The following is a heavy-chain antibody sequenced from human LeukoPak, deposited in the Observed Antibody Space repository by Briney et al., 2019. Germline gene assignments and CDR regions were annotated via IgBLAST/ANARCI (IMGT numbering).Heavy chain of an antibody. J-gene: IGHJ4*02. D-gene: IGHD2/OR15-2a*01. Sequence: ASVKVSFKGSGYTFTSYGISWVRQAPGQGLEWVGWISAYNGNTNYAQKLQGRVTMTTDTSTSTAYMELRSLRSEDTAVYYCARVGRDSFRTSQYYFDYWGQGTLVTVSS. CDR2: ISAYNGNT. CDR1: GYTFTSYG. V-gene: IGHV1-18*01. CDR3: ARVGRDSFRTSQYYFDY.